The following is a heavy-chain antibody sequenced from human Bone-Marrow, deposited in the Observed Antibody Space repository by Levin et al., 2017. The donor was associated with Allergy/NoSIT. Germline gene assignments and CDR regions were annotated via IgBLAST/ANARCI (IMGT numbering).Heavy chain of an antibody. CDR3: ARDWSSGWEGIDY. D-gene: IGHD6-19*01. CDR1: GFTFSSYS. V-gene: IGHV3-21*01. J-gene: IGHJ4*02. Sequence: PGGSLRLSCAASGFTFSSYSMNWVRQAPGKGLEWVSSISSSSSYIYYADSVKGRFTISRDNAKNSLYLQMNSLRAEDTAVYYCARDWSSGWEGIDYWGQGTLVTVSS. CDR2: ISSSSSYI.